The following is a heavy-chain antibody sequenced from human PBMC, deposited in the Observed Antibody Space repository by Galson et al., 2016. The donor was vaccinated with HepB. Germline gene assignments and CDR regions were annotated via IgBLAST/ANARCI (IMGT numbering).Heavy chain of an antibody. V-gene: IGHV3-7*01. Sequence: SLRLSCAASGFAFNTYWMSWVRHAPRKGLEWVANIKQDASEKYYVDSVKGRFTISRDNAKNSLYLQMNSLTADDTAVCYCARDYRHCGADPMGAQGTLVTVSS. CDR2: IKQDASEK. D-gene: IGHD2-21*02. CDR3: ARDYRHCGADPM. J-gene: IGHJ4*02. CDR1: GFAFNTYW.